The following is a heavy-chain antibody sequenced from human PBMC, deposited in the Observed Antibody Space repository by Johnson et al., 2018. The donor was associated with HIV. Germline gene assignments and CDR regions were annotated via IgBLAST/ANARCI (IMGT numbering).Heavy chain of an antibody. D-gene: IGHD1-26*01. J-gene: IGHJ3*02. CDR1: GFTLSRFG. CDR3: ARGGRYSESVNDAHDI. CDR2: ISYDGSKQ. V-gene: IGHV3-30*03. Sequence: QVQLLESGGGVVQPGRSLRLSCAASGFTLSRFGMHWVRQAPGQWLDWVAVISYDGSKQYYAASVQGRLTNSRDHSKNKLLLKMNSLRGEDTAVYYCARGGRYSESVNDAHDIWGQGTKVTVSS.